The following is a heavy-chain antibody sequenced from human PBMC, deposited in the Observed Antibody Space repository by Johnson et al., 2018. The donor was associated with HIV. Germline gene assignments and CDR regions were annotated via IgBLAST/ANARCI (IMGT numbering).Heavy chain of an antibody. CDR3: ARGPYDYVWGSYRFIGAFDI. Sequence: MLLVESGGGVVQPGRSLRLSCAASGFTVSSNYMSWVRQAPGKGLEWVSVIYSGGSTYYADSVKGRFTISRDNSKNTLYLQMNSLRAEDTAVYYCARGPYDYVWGSYRFIGAFDIWGQGTMVTVSS. J-gene: IGHJ3*02. CDR2: IYSGGST. V-gene: IGHV3-66*01. D-gene: IGHD3-16*02. CDR1: GFTVSSNY.